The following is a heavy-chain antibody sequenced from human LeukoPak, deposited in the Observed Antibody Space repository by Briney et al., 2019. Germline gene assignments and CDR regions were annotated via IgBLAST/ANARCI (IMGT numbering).Heavy chain of an antibody. Sequence: GESLKISCKGSGYSFANYWIGWVRQMPGKGLEWMGVIYPADSDTRYSPSFQGQVTISVDKSISTAYLQWSSLKASDTAMYYCARELWGNLDYWGQGTPVTVSS. CDR1: GYSFANYW. V-gene: IGHV5-51*01. D-gene: IGHD2-21*01. CDR2: IYPADSDT. CDR3: ARELWGNLDY. J-gene: IGHJ4*02.